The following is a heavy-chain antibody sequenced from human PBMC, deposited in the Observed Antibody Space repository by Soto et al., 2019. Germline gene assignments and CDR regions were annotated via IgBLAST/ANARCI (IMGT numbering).Heavy chain of an antibody. CDR3: ARVRRGSSGWYDFDY. J-gene: IGHJ4*02. CDR2: IKQDGSEK. D-gene: IGHD6-19*01. CDR1: GFTFSSYW. Sequence: GGSLRLSCAASGFTFSSYWMSWVRQAPGKGLEWVANIKQDGSEKYYVDAVKGRFTISRDNAKNSLYLQMNSLRAEDTAVYYCARVRRGSSGWYDFDYWGQGTLVPVSS. V-gene: IGHV3-7*01.